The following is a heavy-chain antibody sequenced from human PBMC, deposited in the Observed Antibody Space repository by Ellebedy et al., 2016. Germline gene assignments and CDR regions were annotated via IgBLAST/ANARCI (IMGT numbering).Heavy chain of an antibody. CDR3: ARRITMVQEVAFDI. D-gene: IGHD3-10*01. CDR2: ISSSGITI. CDR1: GFTFSDYY. Sequence: GGSLRLSCAASGFTFSDYYMSWIRQAPGKGLEWVSYISSSGITIYYADSVKGRFTISRDNAKNSLYLQMNSLRAEDTAVYYCARRITMVQEVAFDIWGQGTMVTVSS. J-gene: IGHJ3*02. V-gene: IGHV3-11*01.